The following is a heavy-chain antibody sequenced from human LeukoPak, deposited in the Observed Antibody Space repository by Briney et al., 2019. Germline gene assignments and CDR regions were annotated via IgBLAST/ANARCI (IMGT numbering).Heavy chain of an antibody. D-gene: IGHD6-19*01. Sequence: SETLSLTCTVSGGSINGYYWSWIRQPPGKGLEWIGYIYHNGGTNYNPSLQSRLTISVDTSKNQFSLKLSSVTAADTAVYYCARHLRAVAGGWYFDYWGQGTQVTVSS. CDR2: IYHNGGT. V-gene: IGHV4-59*08. CDR3: ARHLRAVAGGWYFDY. J-gene: IGHJ4*02. CDR1: GGSINGYY.